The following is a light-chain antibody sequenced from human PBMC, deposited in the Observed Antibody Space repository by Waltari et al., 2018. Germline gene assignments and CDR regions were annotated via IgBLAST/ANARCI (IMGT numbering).Light chain of an antibody. CDR2: AVS. CDR3: SSYAGSSKGV. V-gene: IGLV2-23*02. J-gene: IGLJ2*01. Sequence: QSALTQPASVSGSPGQSITISCPVTSSDVGNYQRVSWYQQHPGKAPKLMIYAVSKRPSGVSDRFSGSKSGDMASLTISGLQPEDEAEYFCSSYAGSSKGVFGGGTKVTVL. CDR1: SSDVGNYQR.